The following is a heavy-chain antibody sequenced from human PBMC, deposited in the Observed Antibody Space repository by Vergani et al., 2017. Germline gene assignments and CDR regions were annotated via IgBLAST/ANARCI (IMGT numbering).Heavy chain of an antibody. D-gene: IGHD1-14*01. Sequence: QVQLVESGGGVVQPGRSLRLSCAASGFTFNQSGMHCVRQAPGKGLEWVAVTWYDGNNKQYADSVKGRFTISRDNSKRTMYLQMNSLRDEDTGVYYCARDLRLLYNRFDPWGQGTLVTVSS. CDR2: TWYDGNNK. J-gene: IGHJ5*02. V-gene: IGHV3-33*01. CDR1: GFTFNQSG. CDR3: ARDLRLLYNRFDP.